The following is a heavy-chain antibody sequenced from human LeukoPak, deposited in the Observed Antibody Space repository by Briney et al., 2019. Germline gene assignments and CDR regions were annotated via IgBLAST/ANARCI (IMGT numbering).Heavy chain of an antibody. CDR3: ARDHCSSTSCYP. CDR1: GGTFSSYA. J-gene: IGHJ5*02. D-gene: IGHD2-2*01. Sequence: GASVKVSCKASGGTFSSYAISWVRQAPGQGLEWMGGIIPIFGTANYAQKFQGRVTITADESTSTAYMELSSLRSEDTAVYHCARDHCSSTSCYPWGQGTLVTVSS. V-gene: IGHV1-69*13. CDR2: IIPIFGTA.